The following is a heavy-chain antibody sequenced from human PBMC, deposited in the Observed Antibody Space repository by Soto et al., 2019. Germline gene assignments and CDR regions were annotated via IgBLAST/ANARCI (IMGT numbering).Heavy chain of an antibody. V-gene: IGHV3-53*01. D-gene: IGHD5-18*01. CDR2: VFSGGST. J-gene: IGHJ4*02. CDR1: GFTVHGNY. Sequence: GGSLRLSCAPSGFTVHGNYMTWVRQASGKGLEWVSVVFSGGSTFYADSVKGRFTISRDTSKNTLSLQMNSLRAEDTAVYFCASARTYNYAFDFWGQGALVTVSS. CDR3: ASARTYNYAFDF.